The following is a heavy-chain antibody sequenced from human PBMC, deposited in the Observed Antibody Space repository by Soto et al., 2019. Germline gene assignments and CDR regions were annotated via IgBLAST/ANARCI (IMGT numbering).Heavy chain of an antibody. CDR1: GYTFTSYD. CDR3: ARDRNWVDP. V-gene: IGHV1-18*01. Sequence: QVQLVQSGAEVKKPGASVKVSCKASGYTFTSYDSSWVRQAPGQGLEWMGWMSTSNGNTNYAQKLQGRVTMTTDTSTSTANMELRSLRPDDTAVYFCARDRNWVDPWGQGTLVTVS. J-gene: IGHJ5*02. CDR2: MSTSNGNT.